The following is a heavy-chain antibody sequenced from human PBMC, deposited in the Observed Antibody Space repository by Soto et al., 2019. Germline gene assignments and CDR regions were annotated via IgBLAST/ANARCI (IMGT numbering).Heavy chain of an antibody. CDR1: GFTFSSYG. CDR3: ARGGAARPDY. CDR2: ISSGRPTI. Sequence: EVQLVESGGGLVQPGGSLRLSCAASGFTFSSYGMNWVRQAPGKGLAWVSYISSGRPTIQYADSVKGRFTISRDNAKNSLYLQMNSLRDEDTAGYYCARGGAARPDYWGQGTLVTVSS. D-gene: IGHD6-6*01. J-gene: IGHJ4*02. V-gene: IGHV3-48*02.